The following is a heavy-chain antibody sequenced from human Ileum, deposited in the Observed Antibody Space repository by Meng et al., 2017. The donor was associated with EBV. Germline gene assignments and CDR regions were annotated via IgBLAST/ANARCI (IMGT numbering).Heavy chain of an antibody. D-gene: IGHD5-18*01. J-gene: IGHJ4*02. Sequence: QVQCSGQGLLKPSGTLSLTCAVSGASITESNSWSWVRQPPGKGLEWIGEIYHSGGTNYNPSLKSRVTISVDKPKNQISLKLNSVTAADTAVYYCARWAFIYSYGFDHWGQGTLVTVSS. CDR1: GASITESNS. CDR3: ARWAFIYSYGFDH. CDR2: IYHSGGT. V-gene: IGHV4-4*02.